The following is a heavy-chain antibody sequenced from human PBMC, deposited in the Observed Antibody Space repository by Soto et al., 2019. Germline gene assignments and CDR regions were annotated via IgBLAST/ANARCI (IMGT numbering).Heavy chain of an antibody. Sequence: QVQLVESGGGLVKPGGSLRLSCAVSGFTFSDYYMTWIRQAPGKGLEWDSYISSSTSHTNYADSVKGRFTISRDNAKNSLFQQMNSLRAEDTAVYYCARGRGAAADYFDFWGQGTLVTVSS. D-gene: IGHD6-13*01. CDR2: ISSSTSHT. CDR3: ARGRGAAADYFDF. J-gene: IGHJ4*02. CDR1: GFTFSDYY. V-gene: IGHV3-11*05.